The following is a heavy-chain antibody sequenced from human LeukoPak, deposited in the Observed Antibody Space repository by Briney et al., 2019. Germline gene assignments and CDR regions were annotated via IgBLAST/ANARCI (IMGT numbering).Heavy chain of an antibody. V-gene: IGHV1-18*01. J-gene: IGHJ1*01. CDR2: ISAYNGNT. D-gene: IGHD3-22*01. CDR1: GYTFTSYG. CDR3: ASGCDSSGYLAHTVYFQH. Sequence: ASVKVSCMASGYTFTSYGISWVRQAPGQGLEWMGWISAYNGNTNYAQKLQGRVTMTTDTSTSTAYMELRSLRSDDTAVYYCASGCDSSGYLAHTVYFQHWGQGSLVTVSS.